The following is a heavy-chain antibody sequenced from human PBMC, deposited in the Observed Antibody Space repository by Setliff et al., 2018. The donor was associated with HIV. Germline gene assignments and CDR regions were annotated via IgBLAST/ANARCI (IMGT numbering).Heavy chain of an antibody. V-gene: IGHV4-59*11. CDR2: IYYSGST. Sequence: PSETLSLTCTVSGGSIGSHYWNWIRQPPGKGLEWIGYIYYSGSTNYNPSLKSRVTISVDTSKNQLSLKLSSVTAADTAVYYCARQVGNKVLFDSWGQGTLVTVSS. J-gene: IGHJ4*02. D-gene: IGHD7-27*01. CDR3: ARQVGNKVLFDS. CDR1: GGSIGSHY.